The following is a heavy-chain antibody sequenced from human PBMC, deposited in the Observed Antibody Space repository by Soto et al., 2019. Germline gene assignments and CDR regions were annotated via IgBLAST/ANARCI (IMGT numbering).Heavy chain of an antibody. Sequence: GGSLRLSCAASGFTFSNYTMNWVRQAPGKGLEWVSYISTSSSTIYYADSVKGRFTVSRDNAKNSLYLQMNSLRDEDTAVYYCARHYYYSSGTYYIRFDPWGQGTLVTVSS. V-gene: IGHV3-48*02. D-gene: IGHD3-10*01. CDR3: ARHYYYSSGTYYIRFDP. CDR2: ISTSSSTI. CDR1: GFTFSNYT. J-gene: IGHJ5*02.